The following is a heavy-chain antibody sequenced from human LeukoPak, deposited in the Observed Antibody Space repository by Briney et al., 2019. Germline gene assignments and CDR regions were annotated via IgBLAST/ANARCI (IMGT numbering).Heavy chain of an antibody. CDR1: GGSFSGYY. CDR2: INHSGST. J-gene: IGHJ4*02. V-gene: IGHV4-34*01. CDR3: ARVGVGAKDY. Sequence: SETLSLTCAVYGGSFSGYYWSWIRQPPGKGLEWIGEINHSGSTNYNPSLKSRVTISVDTSKNQSSLKLSSATAADTAVYYCARVGVGAKDYWGQGTLVTVSS. D-gene: IGHD1-26*01.